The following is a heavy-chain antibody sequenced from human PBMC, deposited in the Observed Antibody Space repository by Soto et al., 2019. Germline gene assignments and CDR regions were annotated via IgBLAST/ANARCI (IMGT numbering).Heavy chain of an antibody. V-gene: IGHV3-7*01. CDR3: ARDLSGSYFAYYYYYMDV. CDR1: GFTFSSYW. Sequence: GGSLRLSCAASGFTFSSYWMSWVRQAPGKGLEWVANIKQDGSEKYYVDSVKGRFTISRDNAKNSLYLQMNSLRAEDTAVYYCARDLSGSYFAYYYYYMDVWGKGTTVTVSS. CDR2: IKQDGSEK. J-gene: IGHJ6*03. D-gene: IGHD3-10*01.